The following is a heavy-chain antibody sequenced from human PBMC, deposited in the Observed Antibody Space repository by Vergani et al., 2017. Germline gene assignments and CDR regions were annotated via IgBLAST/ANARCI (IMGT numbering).Heavy chain of an antibody. D-gene: IGHD3-10*02. CDR3: AGGGATISMCGDPHVYYMDF. J-gene: IGHJ6*03. CDR2: INHSGST. Sequence: QVQLQQWGAGLLKPSETLSLTCAVSGGSFSGYYWSWIRQPPGKGLEWSGEINHSGSTNYNPSIKSRVTISVETSKNSFSLKLSSVTAAETAVYYCAGGGATISMCGDPHVYYMDFWGKGTTVTVSS. V-gene: IGHV4-34*01. CDR1: GGSFSGYY.